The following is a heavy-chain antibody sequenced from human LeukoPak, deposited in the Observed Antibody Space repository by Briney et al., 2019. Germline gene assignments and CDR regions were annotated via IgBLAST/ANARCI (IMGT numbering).Heavy chain of an antibody. J-gene: IGHJ1*01. D-gene: IGHD2-21*02. V-gene: IGHV1-24*01. CDR3: ATPPRYCGGDCPRYFQH. Sequence: ASVKVSCKVSGYTLIELSMHWVRQAPGKGLEWMGGFDPEDGETIYAQKFQGRVTMTEDTSTDTAYMELSSLRSEDTAVYYCATPPRYCGGDCPRYFQHWGQGTLVTVSS. CDR1: GYTLIELS. CDR2: FDPEDGET.